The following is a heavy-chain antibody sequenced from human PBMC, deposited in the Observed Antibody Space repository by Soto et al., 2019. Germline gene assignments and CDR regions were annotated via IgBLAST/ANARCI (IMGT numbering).Heavy chain of an antibody. CDR1: GGSFSGYY. V-gene: IGHV4-34*01. J-gene: IGHJ4*02. CDR2: INHSGST. CDR3: ARGGWRHIDY. D-gene: IGHD3-3*01. Sequence: SETLSLSCAVYGGSFSGYYWSWIRQPPGKGLEWIGEINHSGSTNYNPSLKSRVTISVDTSKNQFSLKLSSVTAADTAGYYCARGGWRHIDYWGQGMMVTVSS.